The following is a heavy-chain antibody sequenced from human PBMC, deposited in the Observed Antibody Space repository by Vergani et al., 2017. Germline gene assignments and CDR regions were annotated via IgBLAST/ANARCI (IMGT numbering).Heavy chain of an antibody. CDR3: ARVDTQVPATSHFYYMDV. CDR2: IFYSGTT. Sequence: QVQLQESGPGVVKPSQTLSLTCAVSGGSISSGAHCWTWIRQRPGKGLEWIGYIFYSGTTYDTPSLRIRLTISVDTSQNQFSLKLRSVTAADTSVYYCARVDTQVPATSHFYYMDVWGKGTTVVVSS. J-gene: IGHJ6*03. D-gene: IGHD6-25*01. CDR1: GGSISSGAHC. V-gene: IGHV4-31*11.